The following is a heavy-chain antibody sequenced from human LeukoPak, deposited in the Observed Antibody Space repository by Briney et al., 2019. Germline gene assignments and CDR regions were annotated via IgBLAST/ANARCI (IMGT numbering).Heavy chain of an antibody. V-gene: IGHV1-18*01. Sequence: GASVKVSCKASGYTFTSYGISWVRQAPGQGLEWMGWISAYNGNTNYAQKLQGRVTMTTDTSTSTASMELRSLRSDDTAVYYCARDLPTRDYYDSSGYYRYWGQGTLVTASS. CDR3: ARDLPTRDYYDSSGYYRY. CDR1: GYTFTSYG. J-gene: IGHJ4*02. D-gene: IGHD3-22*01. CDR2: ISAYNGNT.